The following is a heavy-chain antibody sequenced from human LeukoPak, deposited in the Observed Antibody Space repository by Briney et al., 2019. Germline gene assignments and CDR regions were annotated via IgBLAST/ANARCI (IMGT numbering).Heavy chain of an antibody. CDR3: AKYGPQDSGSSHFDY. Sequence: PGGPLRLSCAASGITFSSYAMTWVRQAPGKGLEWVSAIRDSGSSTHYADSVKGRFTTSRDNSKNTLFLQMNSLRAEDTAIYYCAKYGPQDSGSSHFDYWGQGALVTVSS. CDR2: IRDSGSST. D-gene: IGHD1-26*01. J-gene: IGHJ4*02. V-gene: IGHV3-23*01. CDR1: GITFSSYA.